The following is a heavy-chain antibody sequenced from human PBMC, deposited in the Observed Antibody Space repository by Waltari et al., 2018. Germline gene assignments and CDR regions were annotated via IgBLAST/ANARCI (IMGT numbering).Heavy chain of an antibody. D-gene: IGHD3-16*01. CDR3: AKPLIRHDAFDL. V-gene: IGHV3-23*03. J-gene: IGHJ3*01. CDR1: GFTFSTYA. CDR2: IYSGSSRST. Sequence: DVQLLESGGGLVQPGGSLRLPCTASGFTFSTYAMNWVRQAPGKGLEWVSIIYSGSSRSTYYADSVKGRFTISRDNSKNTLYLQMNSLRAEDTAVYYCAKPLIRHDAFDLWGHGTMVTVSS.